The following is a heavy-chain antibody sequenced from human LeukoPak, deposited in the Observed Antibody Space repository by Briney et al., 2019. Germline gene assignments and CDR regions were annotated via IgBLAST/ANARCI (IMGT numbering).Heavy chain of an antibody. J-gene: IGHJ4*02. CDR3: ARAVPYYFGSGSTEEFDY. CDR1: GYTFTSYG. D-gene: IGHD3-10*01. V-gene: IGHV1-18*01. Sequence: ASVKVSCKASGYTFTSYGISWVRQAPGQGLEWMGWISGYNGNTNYAQNFQGRVTMTTDTSTSTAYMELRSLISDDTAVYYCARAVPYYFGSGSTEEFDYWGQGTLVTVSS. CDR2: ISGYNGNT.